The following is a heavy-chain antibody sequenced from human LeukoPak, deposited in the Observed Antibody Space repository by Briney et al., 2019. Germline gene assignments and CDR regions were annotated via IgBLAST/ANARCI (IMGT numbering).Heavy chain of an antibody. CDR3: ARGVRHNYYDSKYYFDY. CDR2: INHSGST. V-gene: IGHV4-34*01. Sequence: SETLSLTCAVYGGSFSGYYWSWIRQPPGKGLEWIGEINHSGSTNYNPSLKSRVTISVDTSKNQFSLKLSSVTAADTAVYYCARGVRHNYYDSKYYFDYWGQGTLVTVSS. CDR1: GGSFSGYY. J-gene: IGHJ4*02. D-gene: IGHD3-22*01.